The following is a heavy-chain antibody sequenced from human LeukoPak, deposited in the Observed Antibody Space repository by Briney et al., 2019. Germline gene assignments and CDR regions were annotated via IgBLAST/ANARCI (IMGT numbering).Heavy chain of an antibody. Sequence: GGSLRLSCAASGFIFSGYGMHWVRQAPEKGLEWVANIKEDASEKDYVDSVKGRFTISRDNGKNSLYLQMNSLRGEDTAVYYCARLNWNYADYWGQGTLVTVSS. CDR3: ARLNWNYADY. D-gene: IGHD3-3*01. J-gene: IGHJ4*02. V-gene: IGHV3-7*01. CDR2: IKEDASEK. CDR1: GFIFSGYG.